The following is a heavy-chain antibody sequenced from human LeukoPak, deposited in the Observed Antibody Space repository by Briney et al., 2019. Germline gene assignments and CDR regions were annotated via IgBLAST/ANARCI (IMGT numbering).Heavy chain of an antibody. Sequence: PSETLSLTCAVSGYSISSSNWWGWIRQPPGKGLEWIGYIYYSGSIYYNPSLKSRVTMSVDTSKNQFSLKLSSVTAVDTAVYYCARTMSSSHTVYGTDVWGQGTTVTVSS. J-gene: IGHJ6*02. CDR3: ARTMSSSHTVYGTDV. V-gene: IGHV4-28*05. CDR2: IYYSGSI. D-gene: IGHD2-2*02. CDR1: GYSISSSNW.